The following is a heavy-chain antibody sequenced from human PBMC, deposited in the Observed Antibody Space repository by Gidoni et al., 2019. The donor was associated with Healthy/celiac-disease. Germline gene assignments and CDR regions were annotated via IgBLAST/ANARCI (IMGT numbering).Heavy chain of an antibody. CDR1: GFTFSSYA. Sequence: EVQLLESGGGLVQPGGSLRLSCAASGFTFSSYAMSWVRQAPGKGLEWVSAISGSGGSTYYADSVKGRFTISRDNSKNALYLQMNSLRAEDTAVYYCAKDFIVVVVAASNPGDAFDIWGQGTMVTVSS. CDR3: AKDFIVVVVAASNPGDAFDI. V-gene: IGHV3-23*01. J-gene: IGHJ3*02. D-gene: IGHD2-15*01. CDR2: ISGSGGST.